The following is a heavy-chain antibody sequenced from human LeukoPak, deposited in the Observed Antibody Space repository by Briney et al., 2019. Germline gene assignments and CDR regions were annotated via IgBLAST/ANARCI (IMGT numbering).Heavy chain of an antibody. CDR1: GYTFTSYD. V-gene: IGHV1-69*05. D-gene: IGHD3-22*01. J-gene: IGHJ5*02. CDR3: ASLNYQYSSGYLRGFDP. CDR2: IIPIFGTA. Sequence: SVKASCKASGYTFTSYDINWVRQAPGQGLEWMGGIIPIFGTANYAQKFQGRVTITTDESTSTAYMELSSLRSAHTAVYYCASLNYQYSSGYLRGFDPWGQGTLVTVSS.